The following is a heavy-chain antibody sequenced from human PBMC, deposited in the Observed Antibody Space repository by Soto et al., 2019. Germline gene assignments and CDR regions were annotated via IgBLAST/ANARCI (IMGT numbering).Heavy chain of an antibody. Sequence: GESLKISCKGSGYSFTSYWIGWVRQMPGKGLEWMGIIYPGYSDTRYSPSFQGQVTISADKSISTAYLQWSSLKASDTAMYYCARLEGGIATTYYHYSGMDGSRKGTRDTVSS. V-gene: IGHV5-51*01. CDR2: IYPGYSDT. CDR1: GYSFTSYW. J-gene: IGHJ6*04. CDR3: ARLEGGIATTYYHYSGMDG. D-gene: IGHD6-13*01.